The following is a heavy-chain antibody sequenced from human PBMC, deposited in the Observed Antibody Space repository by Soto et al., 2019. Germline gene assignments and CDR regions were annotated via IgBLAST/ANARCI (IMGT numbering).Heavy chain of an antibody. V-gene: IGHV3-21*01. D-gene: IGHD3-10*01. Sequence: EVQLVXSGXGLVKPXXXLXLXCAASGFTFSTYSMNWVRQAPGKGLEWISSISSSGGSVXXAEXXKGXXXXSXXXXXXXXXXXXXSXRXEDXAVYXXAXGRSINTNMXY. CDR3: AXGRSINTNMXY. J-gene: IGHJ4*01. CDR2: ISSSGGSV. CDR1: GFTFSTYS.